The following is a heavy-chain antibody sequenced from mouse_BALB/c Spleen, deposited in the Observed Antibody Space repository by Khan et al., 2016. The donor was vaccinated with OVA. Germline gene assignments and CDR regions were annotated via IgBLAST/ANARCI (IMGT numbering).Heavy chain of an antibody. CDR3: ARRKIFDGYYGGAMDY. Sequence: EVELVESGGGLVQPGGSRKLSCAASGFPFSNFGMHFVRQAPEKGLEWVSYISRGSNTINYADTVKGRFTISRDNSKNTLFLQMTSLRSEDTAMYYCARRKIFDGYYGGAMDYWGQGTSVTVSS. CDR2: ISRGSNTI. J-gene: IGHJ4*01. V-gene: IGHV5-17*02. CDR1: GFPFSNFG. D-gene: IGHD2-3*01.